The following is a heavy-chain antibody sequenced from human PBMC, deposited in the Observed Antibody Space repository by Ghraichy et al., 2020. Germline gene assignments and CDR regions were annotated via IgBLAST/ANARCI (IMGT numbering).Heavy chain of an antibody. CDR1: GFTFSSYW. CDR2: IKEDGSEK. J-gene: IGHJ3*02. D-gene: IGHD3-10*01. Sequence: GGSLRLSCAASGFTFSSYWMNWVRQVPGKGLEWVANIKEDGSEKYYVDSAKGRFTISRDNPKNSLYLRMNSLRAEDTAVYYCARDPSRGSDSFDIWGQGTMVTVSS. CDR3: ARDPSRGSDSFDI. V-gene: IGHV3-7*01.